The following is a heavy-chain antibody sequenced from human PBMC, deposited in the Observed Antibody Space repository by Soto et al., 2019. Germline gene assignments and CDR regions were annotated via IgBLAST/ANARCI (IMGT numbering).Heavy chain of an antibody. Sequence: ASVKVSCKVSGYTLTELSMRWVRQAPGKGLEWMGGFDPEDGETIYAQKFQGRVTMTEDTSTDTAYMELSSLRSEDTAVYYCATLSPPGIAARPYYFDYWGQGTLVTVSS. CDR3: ATLSPPGIAARPYYFDY. D-gene: IGHD6-6*01. CDR1: GYTLTELS. V-gene: IGHV1-24*01. J-gene: IGHJ4*02. CDR2: FDPEDGET.